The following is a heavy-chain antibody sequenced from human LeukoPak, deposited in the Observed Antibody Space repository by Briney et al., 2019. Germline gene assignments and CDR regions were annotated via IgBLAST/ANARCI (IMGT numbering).Heavy chain of an antibody. V-gene: IGHV4-59*01. Sequence: SETLSLTCTVSGGSITSYYWSWIRQPPGKGLEWLGYIYYSGSTNYNPSLKSRVTISVDTSKNQCSLKMSSVTAADTAVYYCARGTGGVIAPFDYWGQGTLVTVSS. D-gene: IGHD3-16*02. CDR3: ARGTGGVIAPFDY. J-gene: IGHJ4*02. CDR2: IYYSGST. CDR1: GGSITSYY.